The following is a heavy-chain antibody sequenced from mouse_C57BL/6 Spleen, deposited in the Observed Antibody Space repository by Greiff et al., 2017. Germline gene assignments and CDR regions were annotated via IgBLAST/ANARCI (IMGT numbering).Heavy chain of an antibody. CDR1: GYTFTSYW. J-gene: IGHJ3*01. V-gene: IGHV1-69*01. CDR3: ARGDSPGYRFAD. Sequence: QVQLQQPGAELVMPGASVKMSCKASGYTFTSYWMHWVKQRPGQGLEWIGVIDPSDSSTNYNQKFTGKATLTVDKSSSTAYMQLSSLTSEDSAVXYCARGDSPGYRFADWGEGTLVTVSA. CDR2: IDPSDSST. D-gene: IGHD3-2*02.